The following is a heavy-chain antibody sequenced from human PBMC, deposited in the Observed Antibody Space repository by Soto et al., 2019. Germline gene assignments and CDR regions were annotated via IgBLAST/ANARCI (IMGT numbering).Heavy chain of an antibody. D-gene: IGHD5-18*01. V-gene: IGHV3-23*01. CDR2: ISGSGDST. J-gene: IGHJ4*02. CDR1: GFTFSSYA. Sequence: VGSLRLSCAASGFTFSSYATSCVRQAPGKGLEWVSAISGSGDSTYYADSVKGRFTISRDNSKNTLYLQMNSLRAEYTAVYYCAKAHRGYSYGYLDYWGQGTLVTVSS. CDR3: AKAHRGYSYGYLDY.